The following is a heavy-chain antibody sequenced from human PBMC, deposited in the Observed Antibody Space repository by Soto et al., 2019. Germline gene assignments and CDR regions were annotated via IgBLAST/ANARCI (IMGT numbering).Heavy chain of an antibody. Sequence: QVQLQESGPGLVKPSETLSLTCTVSGGSVSSGSYYWSWIRQPPGKGLEWIRYIYYSGSTNYNPSLKSRVTISVDTSKNQFSLKLSSVTAADTAVYYCAREATTVTTPPRYFDLWGRGTLVTVSS. CDR1: GGSVSSGSYY. D-gene: IGHD4-17*01. CDR3: AREATTVTTPPRYFDL. CDR2: IYYSGST. J-gene: IGHJ2*01. V-gene: IGHV4-61*01.